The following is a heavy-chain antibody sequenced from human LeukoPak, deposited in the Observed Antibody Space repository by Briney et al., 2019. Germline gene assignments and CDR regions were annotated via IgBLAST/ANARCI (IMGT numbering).Heavy chain of an antibody. CDR3: ARGVRMGYYFDY. D-gene: IGHD3-10*01. CDR1: GGTFSSYA. Sequence: GASVKVSCKASGGTFSSYAISWVRQAPGQGLEWMGGIIPIFGTANYAQKFQGRVTITADESTSTAYMELSSLRSEGTAVYYCARGVRMGYYFDYWGQGTLVTVSS. J-gene: IGHJ4*02. CDR2: IIPIFGTA. V-gene: IGHV1-69*13.